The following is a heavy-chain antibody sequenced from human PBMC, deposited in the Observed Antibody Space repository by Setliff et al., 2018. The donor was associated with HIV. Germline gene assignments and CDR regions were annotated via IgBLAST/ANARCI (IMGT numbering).Heavy chain of an antibody. CDR3: ARAREDTALDSY. CDR2: INTNTGNP. J-gene: IGHJ4*02. CDR1: GYTFTSYA. Sequence: ASVKVSCKASGYTFTSYAMNWVRQAPGQGLEWMGWINTNTGNPTYAQGFTGRFVSSLDTSVSTAYLQTSSLKAEDTAVYYCARAREDTALDSYWGQGTLVTVSS. V-gene: IGHV7-4-1*02. D-gene: IGHD5-18*01.